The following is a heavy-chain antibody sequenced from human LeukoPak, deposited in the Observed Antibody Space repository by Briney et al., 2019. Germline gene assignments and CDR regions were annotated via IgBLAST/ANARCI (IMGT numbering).Heavy chain of an antibody. J-gene: IGHJ5*02. D-gene: IGHD4-23*01. V-gene: IGHV1-2*02. Sequence: GASVKVSCTASGYTFTGYYMHWVRQAPGQGLEWVGWINPNSGGTNYAQKFQGRVTMTRDTSISTAYMELSRLRSDDTAVYYCAREAVVSVRKRPTGLDPWGQGTLVTASS. CDR2: INPNSGGT. CDR1: GYTFTGYY. CDR3: AREAVVSVRKRPTGLDP.